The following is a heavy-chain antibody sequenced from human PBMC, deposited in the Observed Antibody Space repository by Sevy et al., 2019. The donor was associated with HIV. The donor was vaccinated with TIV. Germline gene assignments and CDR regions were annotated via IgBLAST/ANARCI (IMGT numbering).Heavy chain of an antibody. CDR1: GFTFRNYA. J-gene: IGHJ4*02. Sequence: GGSLRLSCAASGFTFRNYAMSWVRQAPGKGLEWVSALSDTGGSTFYADSVKGRFTISRDNSKNTLYLQMNSLRVEDTAVHYCAKDLDIVAVAAAIRLSYWGQGTLVTVSS. CDR2: LSDTGGST. V-gene: IGHV3-23*01. CDR3: AKDLDIVAVAAAIRLSY. D-gene: IGHD2-2*01.